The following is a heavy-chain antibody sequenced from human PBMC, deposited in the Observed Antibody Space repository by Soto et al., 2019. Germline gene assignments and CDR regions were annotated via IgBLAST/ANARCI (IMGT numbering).Heavy chain of an antibody. CDR1: GYTFSSSG. D-gene: IGHD3-16*02. V-gene: IGHV1-18*01. J-gene: IGHJ4*02. Sequence: QLPLVQSGAEVKEPGASVKVSCKASGYTFSSSGFTWVRQAPGQGLEWMGWISANSGNTNYAQKLQGRVTMTTDTYTSTAYMELRGLRSDDTAVYYCARGGYDYVWGSYRRHFDYWGQGTLVTVSS. CDR2: ISANSGNT. CDR3: ARGGYDYVWGSYRRHFDY.